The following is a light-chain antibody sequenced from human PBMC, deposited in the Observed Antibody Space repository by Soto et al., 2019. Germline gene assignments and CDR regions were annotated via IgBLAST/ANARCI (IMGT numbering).Light chain of an antibody. CDR1: QSISSW. CDR3: QHYNSYSEA. V-gene: IGKV1-5*03. CDR2: KAS. Sequence: IHMTQSPSTLSASVGNRVTMTCRASQSISSWLAWYQQKQGKAPKLLIYKASSLKSGVPSRFSGSLYGTEFNLTISSLQPDDFATYYCQHYNSYSEAFGQGTKVDIK. J-gene: IGKJ1*01.